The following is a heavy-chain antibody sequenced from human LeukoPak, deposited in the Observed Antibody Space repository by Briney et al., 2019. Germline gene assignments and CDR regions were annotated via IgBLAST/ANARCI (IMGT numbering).Heavy chain of an antibody. D-gene: IGHD6-6*01. CDR3: ARDGGYSSSLDY. CDR1: GFTFSSYA. Sequence: GGSLRLSCAASGFTFSSYAMSWVRQAPGKGLEWVSSISGSDGSTYYADSVKGRFTISRDNSKNTLYLQMNSLRAEDTAVYYCARDGGYSSSLDYWGQGTLVTVSS. J-gene: IGHJ4*02. V-gene: IGHV3-23*01. CDR2: ISGSDGST.